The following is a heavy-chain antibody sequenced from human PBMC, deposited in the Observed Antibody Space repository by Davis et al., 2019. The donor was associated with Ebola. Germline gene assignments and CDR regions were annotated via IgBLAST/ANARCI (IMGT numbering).Heavy chain of an antibody. CDR1: GFTFSNFD. V-gene: IGHV3-74*01. J-gene: IGHJ4*02. Sequence: PGGSLRLSCAASGFTFSNFDMHWVRQAPGKGLVWVSRINPDGSFTSYAESVKGRFSVSRDSTNNTLYLQMDSLRAEDTAVYYCARSSYQPEYWGQGTLVTVSS. CDR3: ARSSYQPEY. CDR2: INPDGSFT. D-gene: IGHD2-2*01.